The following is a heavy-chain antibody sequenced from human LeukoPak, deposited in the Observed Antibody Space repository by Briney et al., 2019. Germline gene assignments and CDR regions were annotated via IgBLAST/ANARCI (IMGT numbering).Heavy chain of an antibody. V-gene: IGHV3-23*01. D-gene: IGHD5-12*01. CDR2: ISGSGGST. Sequence: GGSLRLSCAASGFTFSSYAMSWVRQAPGKGLEWVSAISGSGGSTYYADSVKGRFTISRDNSKNTLYLQMNSLRAEDTAVYYCAEDGGEDSGYDIDYWGQGTLVTVSS. CDR1: GFTFSSYA. J-gene: IGHJ4*02. CDR3: AEDGGEDSGYDIDY.